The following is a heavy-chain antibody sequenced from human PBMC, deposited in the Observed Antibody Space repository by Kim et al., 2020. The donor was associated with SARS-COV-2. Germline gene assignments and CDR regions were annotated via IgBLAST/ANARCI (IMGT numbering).Heavy chain of an antibody. V-gene: IGHV3-74*01. D-gene: IGHD6-19*01. CDR1: GFTFSSHW. J-gene: IGHJ4*02. CDR3: ARRHFSSGWYYFDY. Sequence: GGSLRLSCAASGFTFSSHWMHWVRQAPGKGLVWVSRINSDGSSTCYADSVKGRFTISRDNAKNTLYLQMNSLRAEDTAVYYCARRHFSSGWYYFDYWGQGTLVTVSS. CDR2: INSDGSST.